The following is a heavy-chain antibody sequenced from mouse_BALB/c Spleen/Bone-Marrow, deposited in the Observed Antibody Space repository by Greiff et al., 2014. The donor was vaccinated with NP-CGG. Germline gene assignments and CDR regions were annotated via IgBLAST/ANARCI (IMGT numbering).Heavy chain of an antibody. CDR3: AKGDWDEAMDY. CDR2: INSDGSYT. V-gene: IGHV5-9-3*01. J-gene: IGHJ4*01. D-gene: IGHD4-1*01. Sequence: VQLKESGGGLVKPGGSLKLSCAAFGFTFSSYAMSWVRQTPEKRLEWVATINSDGSYTHYPDSVKGRFTFSRDNAKNTLYLQMSSVRSEDTARYNCAKGDWDEAMDYWGQGTSVTVST. CDR1: GFTFSSYA.